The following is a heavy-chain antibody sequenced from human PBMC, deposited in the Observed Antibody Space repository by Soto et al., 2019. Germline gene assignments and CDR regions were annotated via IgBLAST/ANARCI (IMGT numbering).Heavy chain of an antibody. CDR2: ISKSDYT. V-gene: IGHV3-21*01. CDR3: AREDSIIIPAVSDF. D-gene: IGHD2-2*01. J-gene: IGHJ4*02. CDR1: GCAFNNYG. Sequence: GGSLRLSCTVSGCAFNNYGINWVRQAPGKGLEWVTSISKSDYTYYTDSVKSRFTISRDNAKNSVSLQMNTLRVEDTAVYYCAREDSIIIPAVSDFWGQGTLVTVSS.